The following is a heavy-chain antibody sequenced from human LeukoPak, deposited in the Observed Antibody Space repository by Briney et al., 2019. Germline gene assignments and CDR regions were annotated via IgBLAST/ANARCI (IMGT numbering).Heavy chain of an antibody. J-gene: IGHJ4*02. CDR3: ARNHGEFHLLSSY. Sequence: GGSLRLSCTASGFTFSSYAMSWVRQAPGKGLEWVSAISGSGGSTYYADSVKGRFTISRDNSKNTLYLQMNSLRAEDTAVYYCARNHGEFHLLSSYWGQGTLVTVSS. D-gene: IGHD2-2*01. CDR1: GFTFSSYA. CDR2: ISGSGGST. V-gene: IGHV3-23*01.